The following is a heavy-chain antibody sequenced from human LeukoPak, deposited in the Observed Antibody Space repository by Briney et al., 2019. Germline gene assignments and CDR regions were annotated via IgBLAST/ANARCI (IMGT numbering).Heavy chain of an antibody. V-gene: IGHV4-59*08. CDR1: GGSISSYY. J-gene: IGHJ4*02. D-gene: IGHD3-10*01. Sequence: SETLSLTCTVSGGSISSYYWSWIRQPPGKGLEWIGYIYYSGSTNYNPSLKSRVTISVDTSKNQFSLKLSSVTAADTAVYYCARHAMVRGVIDYFDYWGQGTLVTVSS. CDR3: ARHAMVRGVIDYFDY. CDR2: IYYSGST.